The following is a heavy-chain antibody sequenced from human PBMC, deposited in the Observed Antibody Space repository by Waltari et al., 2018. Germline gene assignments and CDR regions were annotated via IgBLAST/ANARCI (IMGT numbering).Heavy chain of an antibody. Sequence: QVQLQQWGAGLLKPSETLSLTCAVHGGSFSGYYWSWIRQPPGKGLGLIGEINHSGSTNYNPSLKSRVTISVDTSKNQFSLKLSSVTAADTAVYYCASQGLGSAGDYFDYWGQGTLVTVSS. CDR2: INHSGST. D-gene: IGHD6-19*01. CDR3: ASQGLGSAGDYFDY. CDR1: GGSFSGYY. J-gene: IGHJ4*02. V-gene: IGHV4-34*01.